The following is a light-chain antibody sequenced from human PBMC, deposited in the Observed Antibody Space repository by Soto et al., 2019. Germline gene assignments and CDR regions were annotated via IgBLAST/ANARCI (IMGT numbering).Light chain of an antibody. CDR1: SGNFASSS. CDR3: QSYDTSTPVV. CDR2: EDR. V-gene: IGLV6-57*04. J-gene: IGLJ2*01. Sequence: NFMLTQPHSVSGSPGKTVTISCTPSSGNFASSSVQWYQQRPGSPPTTIIYEDRQRPSGVPDRFSGSIDASSNSASLTISGLKTEDEADYYCQSYDTSTPVVFGGGTKLTVL.